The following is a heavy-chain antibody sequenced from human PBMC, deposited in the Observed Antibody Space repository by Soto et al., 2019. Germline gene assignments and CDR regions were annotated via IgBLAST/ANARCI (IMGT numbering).Heavy chain of an antibody. V-gene: IGHV3-23*01. Sequence: EVQLLESGGGLVQPGGSLRLSCAASGFTFSSYAMSWVRQAPGKGLEWVSAISGSGGSTYYADSVKGRFTISRDNSKNPLYLQMHSLRAEDTAVYYCAKDLAVAGIFDYWGQGTLVTVSS. CDR3: AKDLAVAGIFDY. J-gene: IGHJ4*02. CDR1: GFTFSSYA. D-gene: IGHD6-19*01. CDR2: ISGSGGST.